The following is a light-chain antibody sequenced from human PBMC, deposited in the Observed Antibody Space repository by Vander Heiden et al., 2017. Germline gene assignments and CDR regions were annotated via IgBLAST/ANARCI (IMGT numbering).Light chain of an antibody. Sequence: DIVMTQAPDSLAVTLGDRATINCKSSESVLYSSNNKNYLTWYQQKPGQPPKLLFCWASTRESGVPDRFSGSGSGTDFTLTISSLQAEDVAVYYCQQYYSTPFTFGPGTKVDIK. CDR1: ESVLYSSNNKNY. CDR2: WAS. V-gene: IGKV4-1*01. CDR3: QQYYSTPFT. J-gene: IGKJ3*01.